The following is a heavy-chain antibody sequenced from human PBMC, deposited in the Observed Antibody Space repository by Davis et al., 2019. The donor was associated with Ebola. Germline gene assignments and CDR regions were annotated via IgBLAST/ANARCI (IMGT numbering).Heavy chain of an antibody. CDR3: ARLSSTWSSLYGMDV. D-gene: IGHD6-13*01. J-gene: IGHJ6*02. V-gene: IGHV1-2*06. Sequence: SVTVSRLAFRYTLTDYYMHWVRQAPRQGFEWVGRINPNFGGTIYAQKFQGRVTMTIDTSINTAYMDLSSLRSEDTAVYFCARLSSTWSSLYGMDVWGQGTTVTVSS. CDR2: INPNFGGT. CDR1: RYTLTDYY.